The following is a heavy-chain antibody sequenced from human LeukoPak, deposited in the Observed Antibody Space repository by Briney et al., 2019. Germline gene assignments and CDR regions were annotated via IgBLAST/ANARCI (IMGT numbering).Heavy chain of an antibody. Sequence: SGPALVKPTQTLTLTCTFSGFSLSTSGMRVSWILQPPGKALEWLARIDWDDDKFYSTSLKTRLTISKDTSKNQVVLTMTNMDPVDTATYYCARADQSSSLDYWGQGTLVTVSS. V-gene: IGHV2-70*04. CDR3: ARADQSSSLDY. CDR2: IDWDDDK. J-gene: IGHJ4*02. D-gene: IGHD6-6*01. CDR1: GFSLSTSGMR.